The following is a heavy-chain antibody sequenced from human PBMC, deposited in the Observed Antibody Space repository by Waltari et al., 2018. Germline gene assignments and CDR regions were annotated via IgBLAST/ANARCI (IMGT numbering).Heavy chain of an antibody. D-gene: IGHD3-22*01. CDR1: GFTFSSYA. CDR2: IRGGGGST. CDR3: HYYDSSGRNDAFDI. V-gene: IGHV3-23*01. J-gene: IGHJ3*02. Sequence: EVQLLESGGGLVQPGGSLRLSCAASGFTFSSYAMSWVRQAPGKGLEWVSAIRGGGGSTDYADAVKGRFTISRYNSKNTLYLQMNSLRAEDTAVYYCHYYDSSGRNDAFDIWGQGTMVTVSS.